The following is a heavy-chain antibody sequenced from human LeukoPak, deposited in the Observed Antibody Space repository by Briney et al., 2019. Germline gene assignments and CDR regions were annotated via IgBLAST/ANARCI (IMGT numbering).Heavy chain of an antibody. J-gene: IGHJ6*02. CDR2: VNLDSGDT. D-gene: IGHD6-13*01. CDR3: ATVGIAAAGPYYPYYYGMDV. V-gene: IGHV1-2*02. CDR1: GYTFTGYY. Sequence: ASVKVSCKTSGYTFTGYYMHWVRQAPGQGLEWMGWVNLDSGDTDYARQFRGRVTVTRDTSISTVYLELTWPTSDDTAVYYCATVGIAAAGPYYPYYYGMDVWGQGTTVTVSS.